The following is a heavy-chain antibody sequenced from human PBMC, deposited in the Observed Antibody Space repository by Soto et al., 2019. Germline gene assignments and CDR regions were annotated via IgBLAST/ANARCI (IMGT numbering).Heavy chain of an antibody. CDR3: ARSPPSPYYYDSSGPDLDWFDP. D-gene: IGHD3-22*01. CDR1: GGSISSSSYY. CDR2: IYYSGST. J-gene: IGHJ5*02. V-gene: IGHV4-39*01. Sequence: QLQLQESGPGLVKPSETLSLTCTVSGGSISSSSYYWGWIRQPPGKGLEWIGSIYYSGSTYYNPSLKSRVTISVDTSKNQFSLKLSSVTAADTAVYYCARSPPSPYYYDSSGPDLDWFDPWGQGTLVTVSS.